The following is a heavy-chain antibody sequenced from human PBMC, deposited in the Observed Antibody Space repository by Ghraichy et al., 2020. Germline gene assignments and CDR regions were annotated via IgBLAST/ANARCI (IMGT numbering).Heavy chain of an antibody. CDR2: ISSSSSYI. CDR3: ARVYRVAGLDAIGAFDI. J-gene: IGHJ3*02. Sequence: GGSLRLSCAASGFTFSSYSMNWVRQAPGKGLEWVSSISSSSSYIYYADSVKGRFTISRDNAKNSLYLQMNSLRAEDTAVYYCARVYRVAGLDAIGAFDIWGQGTLVTVSS. D-gene: IGHD2-8*01. V-gene: IGHV3-21*01. CDR1: GFTFSSYS.